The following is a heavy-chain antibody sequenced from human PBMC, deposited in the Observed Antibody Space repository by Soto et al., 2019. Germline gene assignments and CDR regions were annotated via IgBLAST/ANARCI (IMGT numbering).Heavy chain of an antibody. CDR3: ARAINGIVVVPAARNNWFDP. Sequence: SETLSLTCAVYGGSFSGYYWSWIRQPPGKGLEWIGEINHSGSTNYNPSLKSRVTISVDTSKNQFSLKLSSVTAADTAVYYCARAINGIVVVPAARNNWFDPWGQGTLVTVSS. D-gene: IGHD2-2*01. CDR2: INHSGST. J-gene: IGHJ5*02. V-gene: IGHV4-34*01. CDR1: GGSFSGYY.